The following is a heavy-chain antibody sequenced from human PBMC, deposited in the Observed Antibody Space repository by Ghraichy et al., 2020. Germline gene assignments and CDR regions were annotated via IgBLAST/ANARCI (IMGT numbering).Heavy chain of an antibody. V-gene: IGHV1-18*04. J-gene: IGHJ4*02. CDR2: ISPYNGNA. CDR3: ARSNWLSTHAEIDY. D-gene: IGHD3-9*01. Sequence: ASVKVSCKTSGYTFTNYGISWVRQAPGQGLDWMGWISPYNGNANYEQNLQGRVTMTSDTSATTVYMELRSLRSDDTAVYYCARSNWLSTHAEIDYWGQGTLVTVSP. CDR1: GYTFTNYG.